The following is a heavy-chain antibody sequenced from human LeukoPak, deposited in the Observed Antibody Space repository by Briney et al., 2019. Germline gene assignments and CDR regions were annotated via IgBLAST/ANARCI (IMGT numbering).Heavy chain of an antibody. Sequence: QPGGSLRLSCGASGFTFSGYWMSWVRQAPGKGLEWVANIHKDGSAKRYVDSVKGRFTISRDNAKNSLYLQMNSLRVEDTAVYYCARDRGFGADDSWGQGSLVTVSS. CDR1: GFTFSGYW. CDR3: ARDRGFGADDS. CDR2: IHKDGSAK. J-gene: IGHJ4*02. V-gene: IGHV3-7*01. D-gene: IGHD3-10*01.